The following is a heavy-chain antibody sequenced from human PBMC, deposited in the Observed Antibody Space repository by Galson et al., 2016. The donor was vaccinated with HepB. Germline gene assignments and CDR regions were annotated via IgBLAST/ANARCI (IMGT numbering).Heavy chain of an antibody. CDR3: ASEDYSFRY. V-gene: IGHV4-4*02. CDR1: GASIVSAHW. Sequence: ETLSLTCTVSGASIVSAHWCSWVRQPPGKGLEWIGETDHSETTHYNPSLESRVSISVDNSKNQFSLKLSSVTAADTAVYYCASEDYSFRYWGQGTLGTVSS. D-gene: IGHD3-10*01. J-gene: IGHJ4*02. CDR2: TDHSETT.